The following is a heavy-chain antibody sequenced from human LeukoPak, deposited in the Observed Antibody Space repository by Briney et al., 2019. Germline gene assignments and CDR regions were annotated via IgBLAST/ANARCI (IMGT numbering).Heavy chain of an antibody. V-gene: IGHV3-23*01. CDR1: GFTFSSYA. J-gene: IGHJ4*02. Sequence: PGGSLRLSCAASGFTFSSYAMSWVRQAPGKGLEWVSAISGSGGSTYYADSVKGRFTISRDNSKNTLYLQTNSLRAEDTAVYYCAKWVGGNSYYFDYWGQGTLVTVSS. D-gene: IGHD4-23*01. CDR3: AKWVGGNSYYFDY. CDR2: ISGSGGST.